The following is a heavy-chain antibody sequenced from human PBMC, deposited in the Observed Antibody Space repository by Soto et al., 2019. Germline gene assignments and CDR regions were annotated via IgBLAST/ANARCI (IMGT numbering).Heavy chain of an antibody. V-gene: IGHV3-23*01. D-gene: IGHD5-12*01. Sequence: EVQLLESGGGVVQPGGSLRLSCAASGFSFSGYVISWVRQAPGKGMEWVSGIGFSGGSRFYADSVKGRFTVSRDISKNTVYLQMNSLSAEDTAVYYCANSQDEMATNSMVDLWGQGTLVTVSS. CDR3: ANSQDEMATNSMVDL. CDR1: GFSFSGYV. J-gene: IGHJ5*02. CDR2: IGFSGGSR.